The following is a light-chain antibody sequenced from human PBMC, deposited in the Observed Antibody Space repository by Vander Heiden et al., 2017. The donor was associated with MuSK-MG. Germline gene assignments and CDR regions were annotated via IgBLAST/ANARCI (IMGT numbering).Light chain of an antibody. CDR1: SSDVGSYNL. CDR2: EGR. V-gene: IGLV2-23*01. J-gene: IGLJ3*02. Sequence: QSALTQPASVSGSPGQSITISCTGTSSDVGSYNLVSWSHKHPGKAPKIMIYEGRSRPSVVSNRFSCSKSGNTASPTISGLQAEDEDYYYCCSYAGSNWVFGGGTKLTVL. CDR3: CSYAGSNWV.